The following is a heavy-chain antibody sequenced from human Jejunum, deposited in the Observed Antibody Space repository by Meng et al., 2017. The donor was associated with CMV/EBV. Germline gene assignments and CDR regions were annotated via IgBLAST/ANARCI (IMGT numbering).Heavy chain of an antibody. CDR2: TYNTGRT. CDR3: ASLFHFDILTGSWY. D-gene: IGHD3-9*01. J-gene: IGHJ4*02. CDR1: GAPSTNGKYY. Sequence: QGHLQEPGPGLVNPPPTLSLRWLVPGAPSTNGKYYWNWIRQSPGKGLEWIGYTYNTGRTSYSPSLKSRVSMSVDTAKNQFSLHLSSVTVADAAVYYCASLFHFDILTGSWYWGQGALVTVSS. V-gene: IGHV4-30-4*08.